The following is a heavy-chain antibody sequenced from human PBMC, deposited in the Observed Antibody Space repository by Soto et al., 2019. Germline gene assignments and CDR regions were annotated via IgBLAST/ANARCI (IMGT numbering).Heavy chain of an antibody. D-gene: IGHD2-21*01. CDR3: ARDPSAGDSAGY. CDR1: GGTFSSYT. J-gene: IGHJ4*02. CDR2: IIPILGIA. V-gene: IGHV1-69*08. Sequence: QVQLVQSGAEVKKPGSSVKVSCKASGGTFSSYTISWVRQAPGQGLEWMGRIIPILGIAYYAQKFQGRVTIPADKSTSTAYMELSSLRSEDTAVYYCARDPSAGDSAGYWGQGTLVTVSS.